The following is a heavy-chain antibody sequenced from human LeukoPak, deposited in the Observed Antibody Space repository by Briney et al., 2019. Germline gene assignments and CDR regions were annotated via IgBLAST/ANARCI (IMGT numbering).Heavy chain of an antibody. CDR3: ATRYPRRGFDI. Sequence: ASVKVSCKASGYTFINYYIHWVRQAPGKGLEWMGGFDPEDGETIYAQKFQGRVTMTEDTSTDTAYMELSSLRSEDTAVYYCATRYPRRGFDIWGQGTMVTVSS. J-gene: IGHJ3*02. V-gene: IGHV1-24*01. CDR1: GYTFINYY. CDR2: FDPEDGET. D-gene: IGHD3-10*01.